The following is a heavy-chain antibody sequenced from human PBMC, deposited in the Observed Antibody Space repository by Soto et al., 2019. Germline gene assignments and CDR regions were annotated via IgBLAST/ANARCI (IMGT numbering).Heavy chain of an antibody. Sequence: SETLSLTCTVSGGSISSYYWSWIRQPPGKGLEWIGYIYYSGSTNYNPSLKSRVAISVDTSKNQFSLKLSSVTAADTAVYYCARITMVRGVIHYYYYMDVWGKGTTVTVSS. J-gene: IGHJ6*03. CDR2: IYYSGST. CDR3: ARITMVRGVIHYYYYMDV. CDR1: GGSISSYY. V-gene: IGHV4-59*01. D-gene: IGHD3-10*01.